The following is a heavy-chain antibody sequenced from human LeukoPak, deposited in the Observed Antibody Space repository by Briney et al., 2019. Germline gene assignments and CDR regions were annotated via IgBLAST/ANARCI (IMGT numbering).Heavy chain of an antibody. CDR3: AKDWVYGDYGGDAFDI. D-gene: IGHD4-17*01. J-gene: IGHJ3*02. Sequence: PSETLSLTCTVSGGSLSSYYWSWIRQPAGKGLEWIGRIYTSGSTNYNPSLKSRVTMSVDTSKNQFSLKLSSVTAADTAVYYCAKDWVYGDYGGDAFDIWGQGTMVTVSS. CDR2: IYTSGST. V-gene: IGHV4-4*07. CDR1: GGSLSSYY.